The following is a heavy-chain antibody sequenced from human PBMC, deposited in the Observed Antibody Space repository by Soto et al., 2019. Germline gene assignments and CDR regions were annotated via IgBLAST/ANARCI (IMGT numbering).Heavy chain of an antibody. CDR1: GFTVSGDY. J-gene: IGHJ3*01. V-gene: IGHV3-53*02. Sequence: EMQLLETGGGLVQPGGSLRLSCAASGFTVSGDYMNWVRQAPGERLEWVSIIYTGGSTYYADSVKGRFTISRDNSKNTLYLQMNSLRAEDTAVYYCARGSSFDLWGQGTLVTVSS. D-gene: IGHD3-10*01. CDR2: IYTGGST. CDR3: ARGSSFDL.